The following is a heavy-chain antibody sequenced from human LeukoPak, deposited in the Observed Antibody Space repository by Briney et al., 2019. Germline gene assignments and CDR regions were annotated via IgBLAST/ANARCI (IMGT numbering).Heavy chain of an antibody. CDR2: INPSGGST. D-gene: IGHD3-16*01. CDR1: GYSFTSYY. Sequence: ASVKVSCKASGYSFTSYYMHWVRQAPGQGLEWMGIINPSGGSTSYAQKFQGRVTMTRDTSTSTVYMKLSSLRSEDTAVYYCARDGGHYYFDYWGQGTLVTVSS. CDR3: ARDGGHYYFDY. V-gene: IGHV1-46*01. J-gene: IGHJ4*02.